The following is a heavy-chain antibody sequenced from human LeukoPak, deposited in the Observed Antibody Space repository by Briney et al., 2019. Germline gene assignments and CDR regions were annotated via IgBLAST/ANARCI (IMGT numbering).Heavy chain of an antibody. V-gene: IGHV4-39*07. D-gene: IGHD1-26*01. CDR1: GGSISSSSYY. J-gene: IGHJ3*01. CDR3: ARYQRGVGATDV. CDR2: IYYSGST. Sequence: SETLSLTCTVSGGSISSSSYYWGWIRQPPGKGLEWIGSIYYSGSTYYNPSLKSRVTISVDTSKNQFSLKLSSVTAADTAVYYCARYQRGVGATDVWGQGTMVTVSS.